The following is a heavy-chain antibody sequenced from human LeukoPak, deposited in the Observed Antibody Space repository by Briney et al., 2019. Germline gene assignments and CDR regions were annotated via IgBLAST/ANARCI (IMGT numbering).Heavy chain of an antibody. Sequence: SETLSLTCTVSGGSISSSSYYWGWIRQPPGKGLEWIGSIYYSGSTYYNPSLKSRVTISIDTSKNQFSLKLTSATAADTAVYYCAKQTGSGLFILPGGQGTLVTVSS. V-gene: IGHV4-39*01. CDR1: GGSISSSSYY. CDR2: IYYSGST. CDR3: AKQTGSGLFILP. D-gene: IGHD3/OR15-3a*01. J-gene: IGHJ4*02.